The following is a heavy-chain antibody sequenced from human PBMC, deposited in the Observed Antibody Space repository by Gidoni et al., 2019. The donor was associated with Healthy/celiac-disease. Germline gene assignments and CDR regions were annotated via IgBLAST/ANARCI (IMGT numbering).Heavy chain of an antibody. J-gene: IGHJ4*02. CDR2: IYSGGST. CDR3: ARGPHTAMAPGCLDY. D-gene: IGHD5-18*01. CDR1: GFTVSSNY. Sequence: EVQLVESGGGLVQPGGSLSLSCAASGFTVSSNYMSWVRQAPGKGLEWVSVIYSGGSTYYADSVKGRFTISRDNPKNTLYLQMNSLRAEDTAVYYCARGPHTAMAPGCLDYWGQGTLVTVSS. V-gene: IGHV3-66*02.